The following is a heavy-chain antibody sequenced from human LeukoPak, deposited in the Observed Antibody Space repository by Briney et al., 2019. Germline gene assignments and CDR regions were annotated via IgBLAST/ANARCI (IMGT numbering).Heavy chain of an antibody. CDR1: GGSISSSSYY. CDR3: ARELLSTPYGMDV. V-gene: IGHV4-39*07. Sequence: SETLSLTCTVSGGSISSSSYYWGWIRQPPGKGLGWIGSIYYSGSTYYNPSLKSRVTISVDTSKNQFSLRLSSVTAADTAVYYCARELLSTPYGMDVWGQGTTVTVSS. CDR2: IYYSGST. J-gene: IGHJ6*02. D-gene: IGHD3-10*01.